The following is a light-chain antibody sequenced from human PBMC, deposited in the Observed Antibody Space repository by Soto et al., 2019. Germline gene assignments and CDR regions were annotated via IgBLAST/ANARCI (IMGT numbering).Light chain of an antibody. CDR1: QSIRTS. CDR3: QQRNVWPPIT. J-gene: IGKJ1*01. Sequence: EVVLTQSPATLSLSPGERATLSCRASQSIRTSLAWYQQKPGQAPRLVIFDASNRANGVPARFGGSGSGTDFTLTINSLEPEDFAVYYCQQRNVWPPITFGQGTKVDI. CDR2: DAS. V-gene: IGKV3-11*01.